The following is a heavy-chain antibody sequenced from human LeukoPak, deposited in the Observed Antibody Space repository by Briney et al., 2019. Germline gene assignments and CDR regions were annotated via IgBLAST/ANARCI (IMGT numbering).Heavy chain of an antibody. CDR2: LYWNDDN. Sequence: GPTLVKPTQTRSLTCTFSRLSLRTTGVGVAWIRQPSRKAREHHALLYWNDDNRYSPSLMSRLTITKDTSKYKVVLTMTNMDPVDTATYYCAHRQSGWNYFDYWSQGTLVTV. CDR1: RLSLRTTGVG. CDR3: AHRQSGWNYFDY. D-gene: IGHD6-19*01. V-gene: IGHV2-5*01. J-gene: IGHJ4*02.